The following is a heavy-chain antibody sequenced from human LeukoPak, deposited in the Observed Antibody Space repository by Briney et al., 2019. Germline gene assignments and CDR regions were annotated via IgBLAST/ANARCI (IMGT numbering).Heavy chain of an antibody. V-gene: IGHV1-2*02. Sequence: ASVKVSCKASGYTFTGYYMHWVRQAPGQGLEWMGWINPNSGGTNYAQKFQGRVTMTRDTSISTAYMELSRLRSDDTAVYYCAASIALTGNFFDYWGQGTLVTVSS. CDR2: INPNSGGT. CDR3: AASIALTGNFFDY. CDR1: GYTFTGYY. D-gene: IGHD6-19*01. J-gene: IGHJ4*02.